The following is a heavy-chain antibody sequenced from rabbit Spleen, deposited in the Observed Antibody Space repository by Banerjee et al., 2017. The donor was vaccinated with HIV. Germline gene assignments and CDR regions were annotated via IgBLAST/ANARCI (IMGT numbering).Heavy chain of an antibody. D-gene: IGHD6-1*01. Sequence: QEQLVESGGGLVQPEGSLTLTCTASGFSFSSGYHTCWVRQAPGKGLEYIGCIYTGDGSTYYASWVNGRFTISKTSSTTVTLQMTSLTAADTATYFCAREYVAGFAYDDLNLWGPGTLVTVS. J-gene: IGHJ4*01. CDR3: AREYVAGFAYDDLNL. CDR2: IYTGDGST. V-gene: IGHV1S45*01. CDR1: GFSFSSGYH.